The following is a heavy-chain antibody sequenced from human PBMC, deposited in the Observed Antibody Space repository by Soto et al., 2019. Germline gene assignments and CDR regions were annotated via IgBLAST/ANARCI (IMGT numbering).Heavy chain of an antibody. CDR2: IIPIFGTS. CDR3: ARDVLLVVVSATRAAGWLDP. D-gene: IGHD2-15*01. V-gene: IGHV1-69*01. J-gene: IGHJ5*02. Sequence: QLQLVQSGAEVKKPGSSVNVSCKTSGGSFSSNTITWVRQAPGQGLEWMGGIIPIFGTSNYAQKFQGRVTITADESTHTVYMELSRLRYEDTAGYYCARDVLLVVVSATRAAGWLDPWGQGTLVTVSS. CDR1: GGSFSSNT.